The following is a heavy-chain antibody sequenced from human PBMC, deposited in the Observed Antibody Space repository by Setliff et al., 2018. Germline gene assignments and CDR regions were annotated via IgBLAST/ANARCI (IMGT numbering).Heavy chain of an antibody. CDR3: ASWGSAIGFDL. D-gene: IGHD3-16*01. J-gene: IGHJ3*01. V-gene: IGHV4-39*01. Sequence: SETLSLTCTVSGGSISTSSYWGWIRQPPGKGLEWIGSIYYSGTTYYNPSLKSRVTISVDTSKNQFSLKLSSVTAADTAVYYCASWGSAIGFDLWGQGKLVTVSS. CDR1: GGSISTSSY. CDR2: IYYSGTT.